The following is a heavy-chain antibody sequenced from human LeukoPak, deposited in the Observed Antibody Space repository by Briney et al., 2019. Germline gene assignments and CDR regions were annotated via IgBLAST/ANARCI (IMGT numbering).Heavy chain of an antibody. CDR1: GFTFSSYG. D-gene: IGHD6-19*01. CDR2: IWDDGSNT. Sequence: GGSLRLSCAASGFTFSSYGMHWVRQAPGKGLEWVALIWDDGSNTYYAESVKGRFTISRDNSKNTLYLQMNGLRAECTAVYYCARDHSSGWYSDYFDYWGQGTLVTVSS. V-gene: IGHV3-33*01. J-gene: IGHJ4*02. CDR3: ARDHSSGWYSDYFDY.